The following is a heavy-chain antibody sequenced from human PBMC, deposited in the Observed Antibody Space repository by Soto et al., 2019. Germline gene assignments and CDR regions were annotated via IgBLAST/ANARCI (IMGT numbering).Heavy chain of an antibody. Sequence: ASVKVSCKASGYSFTSYGISWVLQAPGQGLEWMGWISGYNGNTNYAQKFQGRVAMTTDTSTSTAYMELRSLRSDDTAVYYCARETPGGYDLDYRGKGTLVPVAS. CDR2: ISGYNGNT. D-gene: IGHD5-12*01. V-gene: IGHV1-18*01. CDR3: ARETPGGYDLDY. J-gene: IGHJ4*02. CDR1: GYSFTSYG.